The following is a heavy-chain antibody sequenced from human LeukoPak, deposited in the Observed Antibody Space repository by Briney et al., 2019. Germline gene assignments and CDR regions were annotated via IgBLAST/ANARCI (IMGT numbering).Heavy chain of an antibody. CDR2: IYYSGST. J-gene: IGHJ6*02. D-gene: IGHD1-26*01. CDR1: GGSISSYY. V-gene: IGHV4-59*13. Sequence: ASETLSLTCTVSGGSISSYYWSWIRQPPGKGLEWIGYIYYSGSTNYNPSLKSRVTISVDTSKNQFSLKLSSVTAADTAVYYCASIVGATRGYYYGMDVLGQGTTVTVSS. CDR3: ASIVGATRGYYYGMDV.